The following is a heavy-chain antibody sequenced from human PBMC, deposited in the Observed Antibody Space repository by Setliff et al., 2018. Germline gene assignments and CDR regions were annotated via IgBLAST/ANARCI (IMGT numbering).Heavy chain of an antibody. CDR2: INHSGST. Sequence: SETLSLTCAVYGGPFSGYYWSWIRQPPGKGLEWIGEINHSGSTNYNPSLKSRVTISVDTSKNQFSLKLSSVTAADTATYYCARGGPTLTISRVLVVSSFDPWGQGSRVTVPQ. J-gene: IGHJ5*02. V-gene: IGHV4-34*01. CDR3: ARGGPTLTISRVLVVSSFDP. D-gene: IGHD3-3*01. CDR1: GGPFSGYY.